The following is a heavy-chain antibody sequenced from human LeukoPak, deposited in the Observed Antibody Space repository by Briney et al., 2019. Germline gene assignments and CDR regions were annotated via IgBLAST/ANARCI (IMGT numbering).Heavy chain of an antibody. Sequence: PGGSLRLSCAASGFTFSDYYRSWIRQAPGKGLEWVAYITNSGDDIYYADSVKGRFTLSRDNAKTALFLRISSLRVEETATYSCASDIVATSGDFWGQGTLVSVSS. CDR1: GFTFSDYY. V-gene: IGHV3-11*01. CDR3: ASDIVATSGDF. D-gene: IGHD5-12*01. J-gene: IGHJ4*02. CDR2: ITNSGDDI.